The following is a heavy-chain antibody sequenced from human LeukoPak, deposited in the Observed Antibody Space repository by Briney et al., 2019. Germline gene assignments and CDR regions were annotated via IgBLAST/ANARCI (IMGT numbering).Heavy chain of an antibody. D-gene: IGHD6-13*01. CDR3: AKGPKQLLVGSRGYYFDY. Sequence: GGSLRLSCAASGFTFSSYAMSWVRQAPGKGLEWVSTISGSGGSTYYADSVKGRFTISRDNSKNTLYLQMNSLRAEDTAVYYCAKGPKQLLVGSRGYYFDYCGQGTLVTVSS. V-gene: IGHV3-23*01. J-gene: IGHJ4*02. CDR2: ISGSGGST. CDR1: GFTFSSYA.